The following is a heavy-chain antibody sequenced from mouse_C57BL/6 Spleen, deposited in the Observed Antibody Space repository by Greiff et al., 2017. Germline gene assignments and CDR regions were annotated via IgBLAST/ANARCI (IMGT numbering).Heavy chain of an antibody. Sequence: VKLMESGAELARPGASVKMSCKASGYTFTSYTMHWVKQRPGQGLEWIGYINPSSGYTKYNQKFKDKATLTADKSSSTAYMQLSSLTSEDSAVYYCARDPNWEHYWGQGTTLTVAS. V-gene: IGHV1-4*01. J-gene: IGHJ2*01. CDR2: INPSSGYT. D-gene: IGHD4-1*01. CDR3: ARDPNWEHY. CDR1: GYTFTSYT.